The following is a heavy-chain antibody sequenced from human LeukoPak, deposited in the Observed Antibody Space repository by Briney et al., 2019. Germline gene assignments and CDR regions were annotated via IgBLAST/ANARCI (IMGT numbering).Heavy chain of an antibody. CDR2: IYYSGST. V-gene: IGHV4-59*08. Sequence: PSETLSLTCTVSGGSISSYYWSWIRQPPGKGLEWIGCIYYSGSTNYNPSLKSRVTISVDTSKNQLSLKLSSVTAADTAVYYCARSLGHYYDFWSGYYYPDWGQGTLVTVSS. J-gene: IGHJ4*02. D-gene: IGHD3-3*01. CDR3: ARSLGHYYDFWSGYYYPD. CDR1: GGSISSYY.